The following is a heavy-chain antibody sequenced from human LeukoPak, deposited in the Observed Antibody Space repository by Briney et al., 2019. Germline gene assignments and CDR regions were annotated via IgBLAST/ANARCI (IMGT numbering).Heavy chain of an antibody. CDR3: ARNGIAVAGYDY. Sequence: ASVKVSCKASGYTFTGYYMHWVRQAPGQGLEWMGWINPNSGGTNDAQKFQGRVTLTRDTSISTAYMELSRLRSDDTAVYYCARNGIAVAGYDYWGRGTVVTVSS. D-gene: IGHD6-19*01. J-gene: IGHJ4*02. V-gene: IGHV1-2*02. CDR2: INPNSGGT. CDR1: GYTFTGYY.